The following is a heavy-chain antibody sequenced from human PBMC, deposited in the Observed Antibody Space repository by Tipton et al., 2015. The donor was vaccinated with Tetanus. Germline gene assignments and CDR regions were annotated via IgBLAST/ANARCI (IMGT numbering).Heavy chain of an antibody. V-gene: IGHV4-31*02. CDR3: ATVGLVTASVKY. J-gene: IGHJ4*01. D-gene: IGHD2-21*02. CDR2: IYHSGST. CDR1: GGSITSDNHY. Sequence: SGGSITSDNHYWSWIRQPPGKGLEWIGYIYHSGSTYYNASLKSRLDISLDTSKNQSSLRLTSVTVADTAVYYCATVGLVTASVKYWGQGTLVTVSS.